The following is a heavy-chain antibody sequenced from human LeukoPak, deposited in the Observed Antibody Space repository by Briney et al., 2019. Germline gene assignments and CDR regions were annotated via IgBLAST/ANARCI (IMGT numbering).Heavy chain of an antibody. J-gene: IGHJ4*02. Sequence: GGSLRLSCAASGFTFSDYYMSWIRQAPGKGLQWLSYITSSGSTIYYADSVKGRFTISRDNARNSLYLQMNSLRAEDTAVYYCATSIGYYANYFDFWGQGTLVTVSS. CDR1: GFTFSDYY. CDR2: ITSSGSTI. CDR3: ATSIGYYANYFDF. V-gene: IGHV3-11*04. D-gene: IGHD3-22*01.